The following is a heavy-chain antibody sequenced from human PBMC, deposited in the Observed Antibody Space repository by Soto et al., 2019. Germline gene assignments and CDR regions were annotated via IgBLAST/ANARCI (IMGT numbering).Heavy chain of an antibody. Sequence: SQTLSLTCAISGDSVSSNSVAWNWIRQSPSRGLEWLGRTYYRSKWYNDYAVSVKSRITISPDTSKNQFSLQLNSVIPDDTAVYYCASRTVGDYYAMDVWGQGTTVTVSS. CDR3: ASRTVGDYYAMDV. D-gene: IGHD4-17*01. V-gene: IGHV6-1*01. CDR1: GDSVSSNSVA. CDR2: TYYRSKWYN. J-gene: IGHJ6*02.